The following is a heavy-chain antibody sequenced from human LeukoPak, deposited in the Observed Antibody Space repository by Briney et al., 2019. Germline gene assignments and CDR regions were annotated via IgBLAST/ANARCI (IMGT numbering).Heavy chain of an antibody. CDR2: FSGSGGST. CDR1: GFTFNNYA. CDR3: ARRSYYDSTGYPFDY. V-gene: IGHV3-23*01. Sequence: PGGSLRLSCAASGFTFNNYAMSWVRPAPGKGLEWVSTFSGSGGSTYYADSVKGRFTISRDNSTNTLYLQMNSLRAEDTAVYYCARRSYYDSTGYPFDYWGQGTLVTVSS. J-gene: IGHJ4*02. D-gene: IGHD3-22*01.